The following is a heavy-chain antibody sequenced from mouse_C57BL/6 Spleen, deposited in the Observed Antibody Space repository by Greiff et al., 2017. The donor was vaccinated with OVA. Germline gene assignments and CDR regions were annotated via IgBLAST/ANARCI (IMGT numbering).Heavy chain of an antibody. CDR2: INYDGSST. D-gene: IGHD1-1*01. CDR3: ARDTGVITLRGYFDV. V-gene: IGHV5-16*01. CDR1: GFTFSDYY. Sequence: EVKLLESEGGLVQPGSSMKLSCTASGFTFSDYYMAWVRQVPEKGLEWVANINYDGSSTYYLDSLKSRFIISRDNAKNILYLQMSSLKSEDTATYYCARDTGVITLRGYFDVWGTGTTVTVSS. J-gene: IGHJ1*03.